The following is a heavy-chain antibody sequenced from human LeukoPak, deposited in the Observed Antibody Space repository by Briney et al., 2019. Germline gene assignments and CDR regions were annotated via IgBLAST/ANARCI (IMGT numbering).Heavy chain of an antibody. D-gene: IGHD3-22*01. V-gene: IGHV3-21*01. J-gene: IGHJ4*02. Sequence: PGGSLRLSCAASGFTFSSYGMHWVRQAPGKGLEWVSSISSSSSYIYYADSVKGRFTISRDNAKNSLYLQMNSLRAEDTAVYYCAGALPGYYDSSGYLDYWGQGTLVTVSS. CDR2: ISSSSSYI. CDR1: GFTFSSYG. CDR3: AGALPGYYDSSGYLDY.